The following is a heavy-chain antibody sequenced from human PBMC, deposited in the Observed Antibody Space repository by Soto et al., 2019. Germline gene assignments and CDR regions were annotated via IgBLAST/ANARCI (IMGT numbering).Heavy chain of an antibody. J-gene: IGHJ3*01. CDR1: GGTFSSYS. Sequence: VQLVQSGAEVKKPGSSVKVSCKASGGTFSSYSISWVRQAPGQGLEWMGRIIPILGIANYAKKFQGRVTITADNSTITASMELSSLRSEDTAVYYCARKLGYCSGGSCYNDAFDLWGQGTMVTVSS. V-gene: IGHV1-69*02. CDR3: ARKLGYCSGGSCYNDAFDL. D-gene: IGHD2-15*01. CDR2: IIPILGIA.